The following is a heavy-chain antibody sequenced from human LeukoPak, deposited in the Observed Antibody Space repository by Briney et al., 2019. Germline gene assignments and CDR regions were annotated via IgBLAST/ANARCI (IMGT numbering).Heavy chain of an antibody. Sequence: SVKVSCKASGGTFSSYAISWVRQAPGQGLEWMGGIIPIFGTANYAQKFQGRVTITADESTSTAYMELSSLRSEDTAVYYCATLNGKWELLGSDYWGQGTLVTVSS. CDR1: GGTFSSYA. CDR2: IIPIFGTA. V-gene: IGHV1-69*01. D-gene: IGHD1-26*01. J-gene: IGHJ4*02. CDR3: ATLNGKWELLGSDY.